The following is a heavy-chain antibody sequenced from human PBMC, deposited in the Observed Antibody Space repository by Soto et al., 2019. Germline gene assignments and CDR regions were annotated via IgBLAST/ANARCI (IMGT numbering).Heavy chain of an antibody. V-gene: IGHV4-39*01. CDR1: GGSISSSSYY. J-gene: IGHJ4*02. Sequence: SETLSLTCTVSGGSISSSSYYWGWIRQPPGKGLEWIGSIYYSGSTYYNPSLKSRVTISVDTSKNQFSLKLSSVTAADTAVYYCARLASFALRYFDYWGQGTLVTVSS. CDR2: IYYSGST. D-gene: IGHD3-16*01. CDR3: ARLASFALRYFDY.